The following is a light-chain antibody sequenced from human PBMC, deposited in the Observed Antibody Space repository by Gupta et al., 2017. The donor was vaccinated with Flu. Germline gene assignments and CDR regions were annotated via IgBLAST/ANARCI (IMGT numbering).Light chain of an antibody. CDR2: TVS. CDR1: QSLVYSDGNTY. CDR3: MQGVQTPFT. Sequence: DGVMTQSPLSLPVTLGQPASISCNSSQSLVYSDGNTYLNWFHQRPGQSPRRLIYTVSNRAYGVPDRFSVSGSGTDFTLTISRVEAEDVGVYYCMQGVQTPFTFGQGTQVEIK. V-gene: IGKV2-30*01. J-gene: IGKJ1*01.